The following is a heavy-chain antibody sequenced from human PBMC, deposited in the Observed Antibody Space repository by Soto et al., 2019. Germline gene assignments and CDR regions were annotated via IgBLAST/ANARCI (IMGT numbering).Heavy chain of an antibody. CDR2: INSDGSIT. Sequence: RRLSCAASGFTFSSNWMHWVRQAPGKGLVWVSRINSDGSITSYADSVKGQFTISRDNAKNTLYLQMNSLRADDTAVYYCARASSSWYVPFDYWGQGMLVTVSS. CDR3: ARASSSWYVPFDY. J-gene: IGHJ4*02. D-gene: IGHD6-13*01. V-gene: IGHV3-74*01. CDR1: GFTFSSNW.